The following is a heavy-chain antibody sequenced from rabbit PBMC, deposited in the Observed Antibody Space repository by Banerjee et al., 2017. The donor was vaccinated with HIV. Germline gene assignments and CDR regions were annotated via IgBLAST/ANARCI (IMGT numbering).Heavy chain of an antibody. J-gene: IGHJ4*01. V-gene: IGHV1S45*01. D-gene: IGHD4-1*01. CDR1: GFTLSSYY. CDR3: ARDLAGAIGWNFNL. Sequence: QEQLEESGGDLVKPEGSLTLSCKASGFTLSSYYMCWVRQAPGKGLEWIGCISTSTGNTYYATWAKGRFTISKTSSTTMTLQMTSLTAADTATYFCARDLAGAIGWNFNLWGPGTLVTVS. CDR2: ISTSTGNT.